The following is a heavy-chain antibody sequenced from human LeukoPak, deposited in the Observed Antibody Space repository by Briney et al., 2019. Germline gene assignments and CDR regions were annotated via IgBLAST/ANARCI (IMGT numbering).Heavy chain of an antibody. V-gene: IGHV4-59*01. CDR3: ARGYSYCAPLRY. D-gene: IGHD5-18*01. J-gene: IGHJ4*02. CDR2: IYYSGST. Sequence: SETLSLTCTVSGGSISSYYWSWIRQPPGKGLEWIGYIYYSGSTNYNPSLKSRVTISVDTSKNQFSLKLGSVTAADTAVYYCARGYSYCAPLRYWGQGTLVTVSS. CDR1: GGSISSYY.